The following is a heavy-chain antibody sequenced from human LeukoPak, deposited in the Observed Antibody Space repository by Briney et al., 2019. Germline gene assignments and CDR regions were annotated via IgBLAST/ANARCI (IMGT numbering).Heavy chain of an antibody. Sequence: SETLSLTCSVPVGSTSSYYWSWIRQPPGKGLWWIAYVYYTVGTNYNPSLKCRVTMSVDAYMNQFSLKLNSVTAADTAVYYCARLVYYQDTFDIWGQGTLVTVSS. CDR1: VGSTSSYY. CDR2: VYYTVGT. D-gene: IGHD3-10*01. V-gene: IGHV4-59*01. CDR3: ARLVYYQDTFDI. J-gene: IGHJ3*02.